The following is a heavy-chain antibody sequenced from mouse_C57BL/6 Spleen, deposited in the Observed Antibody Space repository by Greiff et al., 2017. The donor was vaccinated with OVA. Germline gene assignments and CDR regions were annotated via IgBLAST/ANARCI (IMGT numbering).Heavy chain of an antibody. J-gene: IGHJ1*03. CDR3: ARRGVYGSSSYWYFDV. Sequence: QVQLQQSGAELVKPGASVKISCKASGYAFSSYWMNWVKQRPGKGLEWIGQIYPGDGDTNYNGKFKGKATLTADKSSSTAYMQLSSLTSEASAVYFCARRGVYGSSSYWYFDVWGTGTTVTVSS. CDR1: GYAFSSYW. V-gene: IGHV1-80*01. CDR2: IYPGDGDT. D-gene: IGHD1-1*01.